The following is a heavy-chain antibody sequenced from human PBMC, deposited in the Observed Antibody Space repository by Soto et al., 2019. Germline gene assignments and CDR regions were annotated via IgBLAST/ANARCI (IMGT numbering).Heavy chain of an antibody. J-gene: IGHJ4*02. CDR3: AKDYCSGTSCYYDY. CDR1: GFTFSNYG. CDR2: MSRDGGVT. D-gene: IGHD2-2*01. Sequence: GGSLRLSCAASGFTFSNYGMTWVRQAPGKGLEWVSGMSRDGGVTDYTDSVKGRFTISRDISKNTLYLQMNSLRAEDTAVYYCAKDYCSGTSCYYDYWGKGPLVTVSS. V-gene: IGHV3-23*01.